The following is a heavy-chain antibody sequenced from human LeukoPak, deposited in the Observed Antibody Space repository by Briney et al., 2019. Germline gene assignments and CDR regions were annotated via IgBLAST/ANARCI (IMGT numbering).Heavy chain of an antibody. CDR2: INAGNGNT. V-gene: IGHV1-3*01. D-gene: IGHD4-11*01. CDR3: ARDYYSKRMEYFDY. Sequence: ASVTVSCTASGYTFTSYAMHWVRQAPGQRLEWMGWINAGNGNTKHSQKFQGRVTITRDTSASTAYMELSSLRSEDTAVYYCARDYYSKRMEYFDYWGQGTLVTVSS. J-gene: IGHJ4*02. CDR1: GYTFTSYA.